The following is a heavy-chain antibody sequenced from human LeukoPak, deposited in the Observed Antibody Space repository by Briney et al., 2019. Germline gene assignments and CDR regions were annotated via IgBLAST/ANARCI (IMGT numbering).Heavy chain of an antibody. CDR1: GGSISSYY. D-gene: IGHD4-11*01. CDR2: IYYSGST. V-gene: IGHV4-59*01. Sequence: PSETLSLTCTVSGGSISSYYWSWIRQPPGKGLEWIGYIYYSGSTNYNPSLKSPVTISVDTSKNQFSLKLSSVTAADTAVYYCARERYSNSYNWFDPWGQGTLVTVSS. CDR3: ARERYSNSYNWFDP. J-gene: IGHJ5*02.